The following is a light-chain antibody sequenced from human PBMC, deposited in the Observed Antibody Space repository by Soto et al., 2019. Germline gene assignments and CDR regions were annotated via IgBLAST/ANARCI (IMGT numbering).Light chain of an antibody. V-gene: IGKV1-33*01. CDR3: QQSDDLPIT. J-gene: IGKJ5*01. Sequence: DIQMTQSPSSLSASVGDRVTITCLASQDISRYLNWYQQKSGKAPKVLIYDASNLEAGVPSRFSGSGSGTNFTFTISTLQPEDFATYFCQQSDDLPITFGQGTRLEI. CDR1: QDISRY. CDR2: DAS.